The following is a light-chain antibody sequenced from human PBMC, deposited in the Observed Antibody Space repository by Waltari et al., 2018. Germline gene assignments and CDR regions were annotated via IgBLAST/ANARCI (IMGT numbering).Light chain of an antibody. CDR2: SAS. CDR1: QSISSY. J-gene: IGKJ4*01. CDR3: QQSYSKPPT. V-gene: IGKV1-39*01. Sequence: DIQMTQSPSSLSASVGDRVTITCRASQSISSYLNWYQQQPGKAPKLLIYSASSLQSGVPSRFSGGGSGADFTLTISSLEPEDFATYFCQQSYSKPPTFGGGTKVEI.